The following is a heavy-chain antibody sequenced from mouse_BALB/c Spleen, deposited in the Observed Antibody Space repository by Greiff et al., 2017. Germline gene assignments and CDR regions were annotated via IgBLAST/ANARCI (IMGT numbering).Heavy chain of an antibody. J-gene: IGHJ3*01. V-gene: IGHV5-6*01. Sequence: EVKVVESGGDLVKPGGSLKLSCAASGFTFSSYGMSWVRQTPDKRLEWVATISSGGSYTYYPDSVKGRFTISRDNAKNTLYLQMSSLKSEDTAMYYCARQGGNYAWFAYWGQGTLVTVSA. CDR3: ARQGGNYAWFAY. D-gene: IGHD2-1*01. CDR2: ISSGGSYT. CDR1: GFTFSSYG.